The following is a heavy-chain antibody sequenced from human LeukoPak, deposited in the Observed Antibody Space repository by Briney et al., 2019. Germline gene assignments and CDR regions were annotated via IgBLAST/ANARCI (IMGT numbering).Heavy chain of an antibody. CDR2: IWFDGSNK. V-gene: IGHV3-33*06. Sequence: GGSLRLSCTAPGFTFSSYGMHWVRQAPGKGLEWVAVIWFDGSNKYYADSVKGRLTISRDNSKSTLYLQMNGLRAEDTAVYYCAKAVAATGHYYFGMDVWGQGTTVTVSS. CDR3: AKAVAATGHYYFGMDV. D-gene: IGHD6-19*01. J-gene: IGHJ6*02. CDR1: GFTFSSYG.